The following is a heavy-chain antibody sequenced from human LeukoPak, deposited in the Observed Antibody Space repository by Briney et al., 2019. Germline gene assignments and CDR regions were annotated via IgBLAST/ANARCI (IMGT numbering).Heavy chain of an antibody. Sequence: SETLSLTCTVSGGSISSYYWNWIRQPPGKGLEWIGYIYDRGSIKYNPSLKSRVTISVDTSKNQFSLRLSSVTAADTAVYYCARHSGRDSSCPWGQGTLVAVSS. CDR1: GGSISSYY. CDR3: ARHSGRDSSCP. CDR2: IYDRGSI. D-gene: IGHD6-6*01. J-gene: IGHJ4*02. V-gene: IGHV4-59*08.